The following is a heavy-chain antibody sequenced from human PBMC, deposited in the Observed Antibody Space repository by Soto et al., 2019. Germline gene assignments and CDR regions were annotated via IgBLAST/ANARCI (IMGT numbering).Heavy chain of an antibody. CDR2: IKEDGSEK. CDR1: GFTFSNYW. Sequence: GGSLRLSCAASGFTFSNYWMSWVRQAPGKGLEWVANIKEDGSEKNYVDSVKGRFTISRDNAKNSLYLQMNSLRAEDTAVYYCARDQNSSGWPDYWGQGTLVTVSS. J-gene: IGHJ4*02. D-gene: IGHD6-19*01. V-gene: IGHV3-7*01. CDR3: ARDQNSSGWPDY.